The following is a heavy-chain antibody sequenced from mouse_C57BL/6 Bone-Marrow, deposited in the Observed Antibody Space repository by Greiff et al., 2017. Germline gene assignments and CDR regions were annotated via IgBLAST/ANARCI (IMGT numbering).Heavy chain of an antibody. D-gene: IGHD3-2*02. J-gene: IGHJ4*01. Sequence: VQLQESGPELVKPGASVKISCKASGYAFSSSWMNWVKPRPGKGLEWIGRIYPGDGDTNYNGKFKGKATLTADKSSSTAYMQLSSLTSEDSAVYFCARWDSSGYYYAMDYWGQGTSVTVSS. CDR1: GYAFSSSW. V-gene: IGHV1-82*01. CDR2: IYPGDGDT. CDR3: ARWDSSGYYYAMDY.